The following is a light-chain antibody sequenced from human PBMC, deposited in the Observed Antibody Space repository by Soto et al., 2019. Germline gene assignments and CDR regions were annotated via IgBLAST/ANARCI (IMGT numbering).Light chain of an antibody. CDR2: GAS. J-gene: IGKJ4*01. CDR1: QGISNY. Sequence: TQSPSSLSASVGDRVTITCRASQGISNYLAWYQQKPGQAPRLLIYGASSRATGIPDRFSGSGSGTDFTLTISRLEPEDFAVYYCQQYDRSPLTFGGGTKVEIK. CDR3: QQYDRSPLT. V-gene: IGKV3-20*01.